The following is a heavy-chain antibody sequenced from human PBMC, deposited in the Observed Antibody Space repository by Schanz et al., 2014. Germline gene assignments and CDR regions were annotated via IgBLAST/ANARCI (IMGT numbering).Heavy chain of an antibody. V-gene: IGHV1-3*04. D-gene: IGHD3-3*01. CDR1: GYTFAGHA. CDR3: ASGEARVTSSGVVIVPMNV. CDR2: IHTGSGNT. J-gene: IGHJ6*04. Sequence: QVQLVQSGAEVKKPGASVKVSCQASGYTFAGHAVHWVRQAPGQGPEWVGWIHTGSGNTKYSQKFEGRGTITRDTAASIVYMELSSRRSEDTAVFFCASGEARVTSSGVVIVPMNVWGKGTTVIVSA.